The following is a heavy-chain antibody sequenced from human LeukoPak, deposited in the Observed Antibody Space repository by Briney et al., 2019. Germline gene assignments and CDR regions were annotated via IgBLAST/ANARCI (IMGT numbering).Heavy chain of an antibody. V-gene: IGHV4-39*01. CDR1: GGSISSDY. CDR2: VYYSGIT. CDR3: ARQRGYHYDSATNRFSDL. J-gene: IGHJ5*02. Sequence: SQTLSLTCTVSGGSISSDYWSWIRQPPGNGLEWIGSVYYSGITYYNPSLKSRVTISVDTSKNQFSLRQSSVTAADTAVYYCARQRGYHYDSATNRFSDLWGQGTRVTVSS. D-gene: IGHD3-22*01.